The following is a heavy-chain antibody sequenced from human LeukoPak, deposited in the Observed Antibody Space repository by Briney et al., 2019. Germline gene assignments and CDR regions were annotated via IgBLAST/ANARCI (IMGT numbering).Heavy chain of an antibody. J-gene: IGHJ1*01. D-gene: IGHD3-22*01. CDR3: ARGTYYYDSSGRRGYFQH. V-gene: IGHV3-7*01. CDR1: GFTFSSYA. Sequence: GGSLRLSCAASGFTFSSYAMSWVRQAPGKGLEWVANIKQDGSEKYYVDSVKGRFTISRDNAKNSLYLQMNSLRAEDTAVYYCARGTYYYDSSGRRGYFQHWGQGTLVTVSS. CDR2: IKQDGSEK.